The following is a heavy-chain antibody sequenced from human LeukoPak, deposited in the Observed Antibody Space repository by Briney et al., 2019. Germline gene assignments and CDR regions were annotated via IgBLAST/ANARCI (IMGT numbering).Heavy chain of an antibody. CDR1: GYTFTSYG. Sequence: ASVKVSCKASGYTFTSYGISWVRQAPGQGLEWMGGIIPIFGTANYAQKFQGRVTITADESTSTAYMELSSLRSEDTAVYYCASSIGYCSSTSCPGAFDIWGQGTMVTVSS. CDR2: IIPIFGTA. CDR3: ASSIGYCSSTSCPGAFDI. V-gene: IGHV1-69*13. J-gene: IGHJ3*02. D-gene: IGHD2-2*01.